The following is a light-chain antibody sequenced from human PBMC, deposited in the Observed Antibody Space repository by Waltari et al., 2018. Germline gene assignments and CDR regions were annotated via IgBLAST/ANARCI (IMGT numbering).Light chain of an antibody. CDR3: EQYATAPWT. CDR2: GTS. J-gene: IGKJ1*01. V-gene: IGKV3-20*01. CDR1: QSIGNNY. Sequence: EIVFTQSPGTLSLSPGDRATLSCRASQSIGNNYLAWYQQKPGQPPRLLIRGTSSRDTGISDRSSGKGAGTDVTLTISRLEPEDFAVYDCEQYATAPWTFGQGTKVEIK.